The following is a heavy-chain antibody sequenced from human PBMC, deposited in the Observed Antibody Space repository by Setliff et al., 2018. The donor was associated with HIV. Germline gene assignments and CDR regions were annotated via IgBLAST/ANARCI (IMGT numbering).Heavy chain of an antibody. V-gene: IGHV1-69*13. CDR1: GGTFSLYA. J-gene: IGHJ5*02. Sequence: SVKVSCKASGGTFSLYAINWVRLAPGQGLEWMGGIIPIFNTANYAQKFQGRVTITADGSTSTAYMELSSLRFEDTATYYCARDQATGYEKVWFSWIDPWGQGTLVTVSS. CDR3: ARDQATGYEKVWFSWIDP. D-gene: IGHD5-12*01. CDR2: IIPIFNTA.